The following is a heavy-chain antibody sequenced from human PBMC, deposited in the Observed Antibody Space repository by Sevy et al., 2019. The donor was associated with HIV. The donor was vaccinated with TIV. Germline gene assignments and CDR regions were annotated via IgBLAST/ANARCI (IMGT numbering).Heavy chain of an antibody. D-gene: IGHD1-26*01. CDR3: ATGIPEWELGGHWFDP. CDR1: GDSVSSNSAA. CDR2: TYYRSKWYN. V-gene: IGHV6-1*01. Sequence: SQTLSLTGAISGDSVSSNSAAWNWIRQSPSRGLEWLGRTYYRSKWYNDYAVSVKSRISINPDTSKNQFSLQLNSVTPEDTAVYFCATGIPEWELGGHWFDPWGQGTLVTVSS. J-gene: IGHJ5*02.